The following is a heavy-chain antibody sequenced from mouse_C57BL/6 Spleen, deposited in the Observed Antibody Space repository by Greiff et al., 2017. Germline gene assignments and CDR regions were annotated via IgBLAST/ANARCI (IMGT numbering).Heavy chain of an antibody. J-gene: IGHJ1*03. CDR1: GYTFTDYY. Sequence: EVQLQQSGPVLVKPGASVKMSCKASGYTFTDYYMNWVKQSHGKSLEWIGVINPYNGGTSYNQKFKGKATLTVDKSSSTAYMQLNSLTSGDSAVYYCARGEDSSDYWYFDVWGTETTVTVSS. V-gene: IGHV1-19*01. CDR2: INPYNGGT. CDR3: ARGEDSSDYWYFDV. D-gene: IGHD3-2*01.